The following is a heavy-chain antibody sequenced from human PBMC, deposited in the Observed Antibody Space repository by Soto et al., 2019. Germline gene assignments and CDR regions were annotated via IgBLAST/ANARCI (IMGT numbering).Heavy chain of an antibody. CDR1: GFTFSSYA. V-gene: IGHV3-23*01. J-gene: IGHJ3*02. Sequence: PGGSLRLSCAASGFTFSSYAMSWVRQAPGKGLEGISAISGSGGSTYYADSVKGRFTISRDNSKNTLYLQMNSLRAEDTAVYYCAKVRGELSLYDAFDIWGQGTMVTVSS. CDR3: AKVRGELSLYDAFDI. D-gene: IGHD3-16*02. CDR2: ISGSGGST.